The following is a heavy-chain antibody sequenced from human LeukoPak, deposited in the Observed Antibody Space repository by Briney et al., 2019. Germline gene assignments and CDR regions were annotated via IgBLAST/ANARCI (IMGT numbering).Heavy chain of an antibody. CDR3: AKASDPRWGGSYFDY. Sequence: PGRSLRLSCAASGFTFDDYAMHWVRQAPGKGLEWVSGISWNSGSIGYADSVKGRFTISRDNAKNSLYLQMNSLRAEDMALYYCAKASDPRWGGSYFDYWGQGTLVTVSS. J-gene: IGHJ4*02. D-gene: IGHD1-26*01. CDR2: ISWNSGSI. CDR1: GFTFDDYA. V-gene: IGHV3-9*03.